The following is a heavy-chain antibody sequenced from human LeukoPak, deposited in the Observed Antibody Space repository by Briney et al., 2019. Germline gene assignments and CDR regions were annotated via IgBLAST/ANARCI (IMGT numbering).Heavy chain of an antibody. Sequence: GGSLRLSCAVSGITLSNYGMSWVRQAPGKGLEWVAGISDSGGRTNYADSVKGRFTISRDNRKNTLYLQMNSLRAEDTAVYFCAKRGVVIRVILVGFHKEAYYFDSWGQGALVTVSS. CDR2: ISDSGGRT. D-gene: IGHD3-22*01. V-gene: IGHV3-23*01. CDR1: GITLSNYG. CDR3: AKRGVVIRVILVGFHKEAYYFDS. J-gene: IGHJ4*02.